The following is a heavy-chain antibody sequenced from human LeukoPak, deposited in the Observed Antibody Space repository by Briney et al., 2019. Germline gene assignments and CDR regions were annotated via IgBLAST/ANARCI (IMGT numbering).Heavy chain of an antibody. CDR1: GFTFSSYE. V-gene: IGHV3-48*03. CDR2: ISSSGSTI. J-gene: IGHJ4*02. CDR3: AREYSSSWYPYFDY. D-gene: IGHD6-13*01. Sequence: PGGSLRLSCAASGFTFSSYEMNWVRQAPGKGLEWVSYISSSGSTIYYADSVKGRFTISRDNAENSLYLQMNSLRAEDTAVYYCAREYSSSWYPYFDYWGQGTLVTVSS.